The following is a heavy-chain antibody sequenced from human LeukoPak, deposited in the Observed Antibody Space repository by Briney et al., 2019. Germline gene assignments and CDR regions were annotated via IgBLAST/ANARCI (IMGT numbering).Heavy chain of an antibody. D-gene: IGHD3-10*01. V-gene: IGHV4-39*01. J-gene: IGHJ4*02. CDR3: ARQHASGSYYVGY. Sequence: SETLCLTCTVSGGSISSSNYYWGWIRQPPGKGLEWIGTIHDSGNTYYNPPLMSRVTISVGTSQNQFSLKLSSVTAADTAVYYCARQHASGSYYVGYWGQGTLVTVSS. CDR1: GGSISSSNYY. CDR2: IHDSGNT.